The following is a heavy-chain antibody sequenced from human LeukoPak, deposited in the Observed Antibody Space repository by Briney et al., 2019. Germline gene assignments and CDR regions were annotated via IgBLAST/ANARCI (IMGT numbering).Heavy chain of an antibody. V-gene: IGHV4-59*01. Sequence: SETLPLTCTVSGGSISSYYWSWIRQSPGKGLEWIGYIYYSGSTNYNPSLKSRVTISVDTSKNQFSLKLSSVTAADTAVYYCARTGYSSGWYFDYWGQGTLVTVSS. D-gene: IGHD6-19*01. J-gene: IGHJ4*02. CDR2: IYYSGST. CDR3: ARTGYSSGWYFDY. CDR1: GGSISSYY.